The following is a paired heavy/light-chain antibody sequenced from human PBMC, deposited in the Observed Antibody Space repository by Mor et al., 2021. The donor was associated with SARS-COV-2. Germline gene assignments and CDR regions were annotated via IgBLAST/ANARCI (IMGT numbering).Heavy chain of an antibody. D-gene: IGHD2-2*02. CDR2: ISAYNGNT. J-gene: IGHJ6*02. V-gene: IGHV1-18*01. CDR3: AVYCSSTSCYRYYYGMDV. CDR1: GYTFTSYG. Sequence: QVQLVQSGAEVKKPGASVKVSCKASGYTFTSYGISWVRQAPGQGLEWMGWISAYNGNTNYAQKLQGRVTMTTDTSTSTAYMELRSLRSDDTAVYYCAVYCSSTSCYRYYYGMDVWGQGTTVTVSS.
Light chain of an antibody. V-gene: IGKV3-20*01. CDR3: QQYGSSPPVT. CDR2: GAS. Sequence: EIVLTQSPGTLSLSPGERATLSCRASQSVSSSYLAWYQQKPGQAPRLLIYGASSRATGIPDRFSGSGSGTDFTLTISRLEPEDFAVYYCQQYGSSPPVTFGQGTKLEIK. J-gene: IGKJ2*01. CDR1: QSVSSSY.